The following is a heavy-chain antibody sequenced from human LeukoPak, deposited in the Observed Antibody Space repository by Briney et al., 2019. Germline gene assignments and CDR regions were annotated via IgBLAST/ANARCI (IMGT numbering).Heavy chain of an antibody. J-gene: IGHJ4*02. D-gene: IGHD1-26*01. V-gene: IGHV3-13*01. CDR1: TXSSYD. CDR3: ARAVLRSGSYFFDY. CDR2: ICTAGYT. Sequence: TXSSYDMHWVRRATGXGLXWXSAICTAGYTYYPGSVKVRFTISRENAKNSLYLQMNSLRAGDTAVYYCARAVLRSGSYFFDYWGQGTLVTVSS.